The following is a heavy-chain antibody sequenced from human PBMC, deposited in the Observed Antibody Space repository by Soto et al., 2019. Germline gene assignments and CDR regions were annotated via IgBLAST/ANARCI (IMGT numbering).Heavy chain of an antibody. CDR2: IDPSGTT. Sequence: QVQLQESGPGLVKPSETLSLTCTVSGASIRTYFWTWIRQSAGEGLEWLGRIDPSGTTTSNPSLKRRLTMSLDTSTNQFSLTLTSVTAADTAVYFCASLGRNYYNGMDVWGQGNTVIVSS. CDR1: GASIRTYF. V-gene: IGHV4-4*07. J-gene: IGHJ6*02. CDR3: ASLGRNYYNGMDV.